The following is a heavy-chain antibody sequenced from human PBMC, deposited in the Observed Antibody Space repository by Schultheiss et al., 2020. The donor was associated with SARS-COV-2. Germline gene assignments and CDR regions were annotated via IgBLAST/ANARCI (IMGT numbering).Heavy chain of an antibody. J-gene: IGHJ2*01. CDR1: GYSISSGYY. CDR3: ARGANEYSSSSPIRYFDL. D-gene: IGHD6-6*01. CDR2: IYHSGST. Sequence: SETLSLTCAVSGYSISSGYYWGWIRQPPGKGLEWIGSIYHSGSTYYNPSLKSRVTISVDTSKNQFSLKLSSVTAADTAVYYCARGANEYSSSSPIRYFDLWGRGTLVTVSS. V-gene: IGHV4-38-2*01.